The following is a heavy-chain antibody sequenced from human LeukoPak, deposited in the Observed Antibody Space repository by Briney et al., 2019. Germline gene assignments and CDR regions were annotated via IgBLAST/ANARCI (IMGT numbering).Heavy chain of an antibody. J-gene: IGHJ4*02. CDR3: ARADTAMVDFDY. V-gene: IGHV3-66*02. CDR2: IYSGGST. Sequence: PGGSLRLSCAASGFTVSSNYMSWVRQAPGKGLEWVSVIYSGGSTYYADSVKGRFTISRDNSKNTLYLQMNSPRAEDAAVYYCARADTAMVDFDYWGQGTLVTVSS. CDR1: GFTVSSNY. D-gene: IGHD5-18*01.